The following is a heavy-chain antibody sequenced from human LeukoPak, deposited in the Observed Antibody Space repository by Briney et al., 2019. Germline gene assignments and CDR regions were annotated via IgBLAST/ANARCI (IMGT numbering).Heavy chain of an antibody. J-gene: IGHJ4*02. CDR2: ISTTSRGT. D-gene: IGHD5-12*01. CDR3: ARDRWVANKFEGDFDS. V-gene: IGHV3-48*03. CDR1: GLSINTYE. Sequence: PGGSLRLSCVGSGLSINTYEMNWVRQTPGKGLEWISYISTTSRGTYYTDSVKGRFTISRDHSKNSLYLQMNSLRGEDTAIYYCARDRWVANKFEGDFDSWGQGTLVTVSS.